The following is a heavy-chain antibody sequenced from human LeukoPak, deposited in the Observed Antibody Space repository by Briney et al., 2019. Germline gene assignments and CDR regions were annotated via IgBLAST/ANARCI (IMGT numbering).Heavy chain of an antibody. Sequence: GGSLRLSCAASGFTFDDYAMHWVRQAPGKGLEWVSGISWNSGSIGYADSVKGRFTISRDNAKNSLYLQMNSQRAEDTALYYCAKGDYYDSSGRFDYWGQGTLVTVSS. J-gene: IGHJ4*02. CDR2: ISWNSGSI. CDR1: GFTFDDYA. CDR3: AKGDYYDSSGRFDY. D-gene: IGHD3-22*01. V-gene: IGHV3-9*01.